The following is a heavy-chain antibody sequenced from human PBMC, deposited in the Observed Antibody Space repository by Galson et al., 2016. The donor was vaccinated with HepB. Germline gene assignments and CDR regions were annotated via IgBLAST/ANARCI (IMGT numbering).Heavy chain of an antibody. CDR3: AKGYGFWTAFDY. D-gene: IGHD3-3*01. J-gene: IGHJ4*02. CDR2: IWYDGNNK. Sequence: SLRLSCAASGFIFSDYGMYWVRQAPGKGLEWVAIIWYDGNNKYYEDSVKGRFTISRDNSKNTLYLQMNSLRAEDTAVYYCAKGYGFWTAFDYWGQGTLVTVSS. V-gene: IGHV3-33*06. CDR1: GFIFSDYG.